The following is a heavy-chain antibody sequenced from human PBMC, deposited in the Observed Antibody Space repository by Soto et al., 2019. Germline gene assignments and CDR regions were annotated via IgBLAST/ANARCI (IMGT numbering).Heavy chain of an antibody. J-gene: IGHJ4*02. CDR3: AKDRGGWFFDY. CDR1: GFTISSYT. Sequence: EVQLLESGGGLVQPGGSLRLSCAASGFTISSYTMHWVRQAPGKGLDWVSTIGDTGKNTYYADSAKGRFTISRDNSKNTLYLQMNRLRADDTAVYYCAKDRGGWFFDYWGQGTLVTVSS. V-gene: IGHV3-23*01. D-gene: IGHD6-19*01. CDR2: IGDTGKNT.